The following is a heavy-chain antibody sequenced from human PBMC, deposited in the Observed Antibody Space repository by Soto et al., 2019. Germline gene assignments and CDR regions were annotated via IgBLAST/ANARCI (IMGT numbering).Heavy chain of an antibody. CDR3: ARAYN. Sequence: GSLRLSCVVSGLTFRNFWVSWVRQAPGKGLEWVANIKPDEGEKYYVDSVKGRFTISRDNAKSSLFLQMNSLRAEDTAVYYCARAYNWGQGTLVTVSS. J-gene: IGHJ4*02. CDR1: GLTFRNFW. V-gene: IGHV3-7*05. CDR2: IKPDEGEK.